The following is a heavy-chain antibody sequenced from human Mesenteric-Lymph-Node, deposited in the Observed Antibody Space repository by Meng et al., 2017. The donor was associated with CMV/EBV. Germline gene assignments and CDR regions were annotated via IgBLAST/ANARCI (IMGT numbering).Heavy chain of an antibody. D-gene: IGHD2-2*01. V-gene: IGHV3-15*01. CDR1: GFMFSRYR. Sequence: GGSLRLSCAASGFMFSRYRMAWVRQAPGKGLEWVGRIKSKTDGGTTDYAAPVKGRFTISRDDSKNTLYLQMNSLKTEDTAVYYCTTAGRCSSASCYDYWGQGTLVTVSS. CDR3: TTAGRCSSASCYDY. CDR2: IKSKTDGGTT. J-gene: IGHJ4*02.